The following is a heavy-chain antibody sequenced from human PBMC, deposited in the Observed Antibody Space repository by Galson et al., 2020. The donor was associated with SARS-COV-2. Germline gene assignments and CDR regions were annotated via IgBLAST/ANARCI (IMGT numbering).Heavy chain of an antibody. Sequence: SQTLSLTCAISGDSVSSNTAAWNWIRQSPSRGLEWLGRTYYRSTWHNNYAVSVKSRITINPDTPKNLFTLQLDSVTPEDTAVYYCARDGGAGWALNGFDPWGQGTLVTVSS. CDR2: TYYRSTWHN. V-gene: IGHV6-1*01. D-gene: IGHD6-19*01. CDR3: ARDGGAGWALNGFDP. J-gene: IGHJ5*02. CDR1: GDSVSSNTAA.